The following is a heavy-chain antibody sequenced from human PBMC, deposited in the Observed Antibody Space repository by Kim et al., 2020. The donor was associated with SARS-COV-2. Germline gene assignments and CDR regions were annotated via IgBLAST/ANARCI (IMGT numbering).Heavy chain of an antibody. D-gene: IGHD2-15*01. CDR2: GNGST. V-gene: IGHV1-3*01. Sequence: GNGSTIYSKKFQGRVTFTTDNSASTGYMELSSLTSEDSAVYYCLGGYYFDYWGQGTLVTVSS. J-gene: IGHJ4*02. CDR3: LGGYYFDY.